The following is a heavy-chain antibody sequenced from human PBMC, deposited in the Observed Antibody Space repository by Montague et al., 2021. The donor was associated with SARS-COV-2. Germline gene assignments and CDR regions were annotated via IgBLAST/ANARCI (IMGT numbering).Heavy chain of an antibody. V-gene: IGHV4-59*01. CDR1: GGSISSYY. CDR2: IYYSGST. Sequence: SETLSLTCTVSGGSISSYYWSWIRQPPGKGLEWIGYIYYSGSTNYNPSLKSRVTISVDTSKNQFSLKLSSLTAVDTAVYYCARSYCSSTSCDGYYYMDVWGKGTTVTVSS. J-gene: IGHJ6*03. D-gene: IGHD2-2*01. CDR3: ARSYCSSTSCDGYYYMDV.